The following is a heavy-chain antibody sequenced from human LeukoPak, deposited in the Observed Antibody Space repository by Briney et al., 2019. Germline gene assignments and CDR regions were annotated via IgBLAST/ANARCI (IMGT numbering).Heavy chain of an antibody. J-gene: IGHJ3*02. CDR1: GGSFSGYY. CDR2: INHSGST. V-gene: IGHV4-34*01. Sequence: PSETLSLTCAVYGGSFSGYYWSWIRQPPGKGLEWVGEINHSGSTNYNPSLKSRVTISVDTSKNQFSLELSSVTVADTAVYYCARSNLGADAFDIWGQGTMVTVSS. CDR3: ARSNLGADAFDI.